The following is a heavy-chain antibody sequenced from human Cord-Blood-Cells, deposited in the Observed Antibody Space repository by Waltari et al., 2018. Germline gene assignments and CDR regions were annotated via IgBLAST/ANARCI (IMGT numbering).Heavy chain of an antibody. CDR2: IYHSGST. V-gene: IGHV4-38-2*02. J-gene: IGHJ4*02. Sequence: QVQLQESGPGLVKPSETLSLTCAVSGYSISSGYYWGWIRQPPGKGLEWIGSIYHSGSTYYNPSLKSRVTISVDTSKNQFSLKLSSVTAVDTAVYYCAREDFVDAHEWGQGTLVTVSS. CDR3: AREDFVDAHE. CDR1: GYSISSGYY. D-gene: IGHD5-12*01.